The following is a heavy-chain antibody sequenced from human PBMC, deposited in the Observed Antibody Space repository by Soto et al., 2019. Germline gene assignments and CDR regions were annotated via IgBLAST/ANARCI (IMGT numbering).Heavy chain of an antibody. Sequence: QVQLQESGPGLVKPSETLSLTCTVSGGSISSYYWSWIRQPPGKGLEWIGYIYYSGGTNYNPSLTSRFTISVDSSKNHFSLKLSSVTAADTAVYYCARRYGGNLDYWGQGTLVTVSS. J-gene: IGHJ4*02. CDR1: GGSISSYY. CDR2: IYYSGGT. CDR3: ARRYGGNLDY. D-gene: IGHD1-26*01. V-gene: IGHV4-59*08.